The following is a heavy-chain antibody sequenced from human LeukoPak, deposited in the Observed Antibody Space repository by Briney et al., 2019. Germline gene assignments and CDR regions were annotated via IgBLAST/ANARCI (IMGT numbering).Heavy chain of an antibody. CDR2: ISGSGGST. J-gene: IGHJ5*02. Sequence: GGSLRLSCAASGFTFSSYAMSWVRQAPGKGLEWVSAISGSGGSTYYADSVKGRFTISRDNSKNTLYLQMNSLRAEDTAVYYRARIAAAGTFGWFDPWGQGTLVTVSS. V-gene: IGHV3-23*01. CDR1: GFTFSSYA. D-gene: IGHD6-13*01. CDR3: ARIAAAGTFGWFDP.